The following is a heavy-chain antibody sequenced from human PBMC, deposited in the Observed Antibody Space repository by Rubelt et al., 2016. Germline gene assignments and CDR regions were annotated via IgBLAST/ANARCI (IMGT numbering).Heavy chain of an antibody. J-gene: IGHJ3*02. CDR1: GGTFSSYA. Sequence: QVQLVQSGAEVKKPGSSVKVSCKASGGTFSSYAISWLRQAAGQGLDWVGGVLPTCGTAYYGQKSQGRVTTTAEYSTGCAYRALSRLRSEDTAVYYCARDLLEWSDALDIWGQGTMVTVSS. CDR3: ARDLLEWSDALDI. CDR2: VLPTCGTA. D-gene: IGHD3-3*01. V-gene: IGHV1-69*01.